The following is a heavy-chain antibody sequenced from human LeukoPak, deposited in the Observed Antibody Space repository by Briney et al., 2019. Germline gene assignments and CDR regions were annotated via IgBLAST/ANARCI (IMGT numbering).Heavy chain of an antibody. Sequence: GGSLRLSCAASGFTFSSYSMNWVRQAPGKGLEWVSSISSSSSYIYYADSVKGRFTISRDNAKNSLYLQMNSLRAEDTAVYYCARDHDFWSGRFDYWGQGTLVTVSS. CDR2: ISSSSSYI. V-gene: IGHV3-21*01. J-gene: IGHJ4*02. CDR3: ARDHDFWSGRFDY. CDR1: GFTFSSYS. D-gene: IGHD3-3*01.